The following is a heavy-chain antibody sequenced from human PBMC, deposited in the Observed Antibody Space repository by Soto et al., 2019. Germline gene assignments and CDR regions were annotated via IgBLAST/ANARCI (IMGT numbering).Heavy chain of an antibody. CDR3: ARDPRETSRVTFFVY. J-gene: IGHJ4*02. CDR2: ISSSSSYI. V-gene: IGHV3-21*01. D-gene: IGHD2-2*01. Sequence: PGGSLRLSCAASGFTFSSYSMNWVRQAPGKGLEWVSSISSSSSYIYYADSVKGRFTISRDNAKNSLYLQMNSLRAEDTAVYYCARDPRETSRVTFFVYWGPGTLVTVSS. CDR1: GFTFSSYS.